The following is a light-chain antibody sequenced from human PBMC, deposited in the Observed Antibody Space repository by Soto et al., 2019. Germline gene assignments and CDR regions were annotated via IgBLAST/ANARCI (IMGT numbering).Light chain of an antibody. Sequence: EIVLTQSPGTLSLSPGERATLSCRASQSVSSSYLAWYQQKPGQAPRLLIYGASSRATGIPDRFSGSGSGRDFTLTISRLEPEDFAVYYRQQYGSSLPWTFGQGTKVDIK. V-gene: IGKV3-20*01. CDR3: QQYGSSLPWT. J-gene: IGKJ1*01. CDR2: GAS. CDR1: QSVSSSY.